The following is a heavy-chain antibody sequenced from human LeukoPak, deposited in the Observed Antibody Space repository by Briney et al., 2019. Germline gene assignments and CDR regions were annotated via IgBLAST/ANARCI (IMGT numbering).Heavy chain of an antibody. CDR2: ITSSSTYI. CDR1: GFTFNSYS. Sequence: GGSLRLSCAASGFTFNSYSMNWVRQAPGKGLEWVSSITSSSTYIYYADSVKGRFTISRDNAKNSLYLQMNSLRAEDTAVYYCARDLSSWGATLYGVFDIWGQGTMVTVSS. J-gene: IGHJ3*02. V-gene: IGHV3-21*01. D-gene: IGHD1-26*01. CDR3: ARDLSSWGATLYGVFDI.